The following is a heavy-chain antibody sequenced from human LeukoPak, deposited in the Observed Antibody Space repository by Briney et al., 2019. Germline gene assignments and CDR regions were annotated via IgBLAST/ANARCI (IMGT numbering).Heavy chain of an antibody. D-gene: IGHD3-16*02. Sequence: PSETLSLTCTVSGVSISSGDYYWIWIRQPPGKGLEWIGYIYYSGSTSYNPSLKSRLTILVDTSKTQFSLKLNSVTAADTAVYYCARGPNYVWGSYQYCDYWGQGTLVTVSS. CDR3: ARGPNYVWGSYQYCDY. V-gene: IGHV4-30-4*01. CDR1: GVSISSGDYY. CDR2: IYYSGST. J-gene: IGHJ4*02.